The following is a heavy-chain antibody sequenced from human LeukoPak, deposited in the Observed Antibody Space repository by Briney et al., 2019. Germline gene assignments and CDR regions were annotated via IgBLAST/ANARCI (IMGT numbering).Heavy chain of an antibody. V-gene: IGHV3-20*04. CDR2: INWNGGST. D-gene: IGHD3-22*01. CDR1: GFTFDDYG. CDR3: ARDRQPFSLDSRKLDY. J-gene: IGHJ4*02. Sequence: PGGSLRLSCAASGFTFDDYGMSWVRQAPGKGLEWVSGINWNGGSTGYADSVKGRFTISRDNAKNSLYLQMNSLRAEDTALYYCARDRQPFSLDSRKLDYWGQGTLVTVSS.